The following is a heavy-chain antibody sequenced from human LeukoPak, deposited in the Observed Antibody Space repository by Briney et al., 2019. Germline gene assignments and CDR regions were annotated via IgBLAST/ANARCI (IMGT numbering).Heavy chain of an antibody. CDR1: GFTFSTYA. CDR2: IRGSGGRT. J-gene: IGHJ3*02. CDR3: AKRVLAFDI. Sequence: GGSLRLSCAASGFTFSTYAMRWVRHAPGERREWVSSIRGSGGRTYYADFVKGRFTIARDNSKNTLYLQMNSLGAEDTAVYYCAKRVLAFDIWGQGTMVTVSS. V-gene: IGHV3-23*01.